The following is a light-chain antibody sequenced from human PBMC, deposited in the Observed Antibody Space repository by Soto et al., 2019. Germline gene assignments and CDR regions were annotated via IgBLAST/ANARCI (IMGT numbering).Light chain of an antibody. CDR2: GAS. Sequence: EIVMTQSPATLSAAPGERATLSCRASQSVSSNLAWYQQKPGQAPRLLIYGASTRATGIPARFSGSGSGTEFTLTISSLQSEDFATYYCQQRKSWPRTFGQGTKVDI. J-gene: IGKJ1*01. V-gene: IGKV3-15*01. CDR3: QQRKSWPRT. CDR1: QSVSSN.